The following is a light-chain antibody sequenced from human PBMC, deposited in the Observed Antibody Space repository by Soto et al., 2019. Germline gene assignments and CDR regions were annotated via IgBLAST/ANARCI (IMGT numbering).Light chain of an antibody. Sequence: ERVLTQSPATLSVSPGERATLSCRASQGIGSTLAWYQQKPGKTPRLLISGSSTRATGIPARFSGSGSGTEFTLTINSLQSEDFAVYYCQRYNNWPLTFGGGTKVDIK. CDR3: QRYNNWPLT. CDR2: GSS. V-gene: IGKV3-15*01. J-gene: IGKJ4*01. CDR1: QGIGST.